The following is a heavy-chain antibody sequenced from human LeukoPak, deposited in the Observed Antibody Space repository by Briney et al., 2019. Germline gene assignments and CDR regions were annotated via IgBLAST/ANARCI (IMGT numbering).Heavy chain of an antibody. CDR3: ARDLDNYSSSSDFDY. CDR1: GFTFSIYS. D-gene: IGHD6-13*01. V-gene: IGHV3-30*03. Sequence: GGGLVEPGGSLRLSCAASGFTFSIYSMNWVRRAPGKGLEWVAVISYDGSNKYYADSVKGRFTISRDNSKNTLYLQMNSLRAEDTAVYYCARDLDNYSSSSDFDYWGQGTLVTVSS. J-gene: IGHJ4*02. CDR2: ISYDGSNK.